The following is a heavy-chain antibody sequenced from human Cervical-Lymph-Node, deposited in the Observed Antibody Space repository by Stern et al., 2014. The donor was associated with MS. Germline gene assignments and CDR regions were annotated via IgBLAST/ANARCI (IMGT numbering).Heavy chain of an antibody. CDR1: GGSISRSTYY. D-gene: IGHD5-12*01. V-gene: IGHV4-39*01. J-gene: IGHJ4*02. Sequence: QLVESGPGLVKPSETLSLTCSVSGGSISRSTYYWGWIRQPPGKGLEWIGSIYYSGTTYYNPSLKSRVTLDTSTHQFSLRLTPVTAADTAVYYCARHDGWLPHYWSQGTLVTVSS. CDR3: ARHDGWLPHY. CDR2: IYYSGTT.